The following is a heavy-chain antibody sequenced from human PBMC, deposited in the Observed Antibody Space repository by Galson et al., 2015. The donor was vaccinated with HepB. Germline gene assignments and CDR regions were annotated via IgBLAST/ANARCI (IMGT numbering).Heavy chain of an antibody. CDR3: ARVYYYGLGFFDY. CDR2: ISDSGVYT. J-gene: IGHJ4*02. Sequence: SLRLSCAASGFTFSDYYMSWLRQAPGKGLEYISHISDSGVYTNYADSVKGRFTISRDNAKDSLYLQMNTLRAEDTAVYYCARVYYYGLGFFDYWGQGTLVTVSS. D-gene: IGHD3-10*01. V-gene: IGHV3-11*06. CDR1: GFTFSDYY.